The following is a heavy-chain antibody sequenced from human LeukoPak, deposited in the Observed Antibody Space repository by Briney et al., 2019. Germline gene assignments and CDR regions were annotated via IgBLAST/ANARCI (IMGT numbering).Heavy chain of an antibody. V-gene: IGHV1-69*01. J-gene: IGHJ6*02. Sequence: SVKVSCKASGGTFSSYAISWVRRAPGQGLEWMGGIIPIFGTANYAQKFQGRVTITADESTSTAYMELSSLRSEDTAVYYCARDPPFMTTVTTSAVGDYYYYGMDVWGQGTTVTVSS. D-gene: IGHD4-17*01. CDR1: GGTFSSYA. CDR3: ARDPPFMTTVTTSAVGDYYYYGMDV. CDR2: IIPIFGTA.